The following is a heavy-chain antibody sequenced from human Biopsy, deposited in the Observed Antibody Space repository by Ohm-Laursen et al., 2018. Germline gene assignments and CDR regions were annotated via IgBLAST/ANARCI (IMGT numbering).Heavy chain of an antibody. CDR3: AKMDCSGGSCHYYSYGMDV. D-gene: IGHD2-15*01. CDR1: GVSITAYY. Sequence: TLSLTCIVSGVSITAYYWSWIRQPPGRGLECIGNIHHSGSTNYNPSLKSRLTISVDTSKNQFSLKLSSVTAADTAVYYCAKMDCSGGSCHYYSYGMDVWGQGTTVTVSS. J-gene: IGHJ6*02. V-gene: IGHV4-4*09. CDR2: IHHSGST.